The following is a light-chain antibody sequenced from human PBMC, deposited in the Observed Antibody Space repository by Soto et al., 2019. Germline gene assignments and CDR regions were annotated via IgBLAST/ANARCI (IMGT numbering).Light chain of an antibody. CDR1: QSVSSSN. Sequence: EIALTQSPGTLYLSPGEIATLSCRASQSVSSSNLAWYQQEPGQAPRLLIYGASSRATGIPDRFSGSGSGTDFSLTISRLEPEDFAVYYWQQYGSSPLTFGQGTKVEIK. CDR2: GAS. CDR3: QQYGSSPLT. V-gene: IGKV3-20*01. J-gene: IGKJ1*01.